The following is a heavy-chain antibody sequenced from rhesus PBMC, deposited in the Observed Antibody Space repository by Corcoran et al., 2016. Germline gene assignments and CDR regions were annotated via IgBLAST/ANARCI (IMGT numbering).Heavy chain of an antibody. CDR1: GGSISGGYG. J-gene: IGHJ4*01. CDR3: VRAHGGYSLFSLDY. Sequence: QVQLQESGPGLLKPSETLSLTCAVSGGSISGGYGWGGVRQPPGKGLDWIGSIYRRSGNTYYYPSLKSRVTISTDPSKNQFSLKLSSVTAADTALYYCVRAHGGYSLFSLDYWGQGVLVTVSS. D-gene: IGHD5-24*01. CDR2: IYRRSGNT. V-gene: IGHV4S7*01.